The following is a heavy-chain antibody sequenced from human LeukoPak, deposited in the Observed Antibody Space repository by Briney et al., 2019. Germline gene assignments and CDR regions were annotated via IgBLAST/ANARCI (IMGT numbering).Heavy chain of an antibody. CDR2: INPNSGDT. Sequence: ASVKVSCTASGYTFTGYYVHWVRQAPGQGLEWMGRINPNSGDTNYAQKFQGRVTMTRDTSISTAYMELSRLRSDDTAVYYCARDYCGGDCFPDYWGQGTLVTVSS. D-gene: IGHD2-21*02. CDR1: GYTFTGYY. CDR3: ARDYCGGDCFPDY. J-gene: IGHJ4*02. V-gene: IGHV1-2*06.